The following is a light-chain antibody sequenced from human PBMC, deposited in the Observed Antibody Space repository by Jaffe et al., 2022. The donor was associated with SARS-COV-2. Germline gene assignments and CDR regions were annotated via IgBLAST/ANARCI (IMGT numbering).Light chain of an antibody. V-gene: IGLV3-19*01. CDR1: SIRTYS. CDR3: DSRDTSDNRLHV. J-gene: IGLJ1*01. Sequence: SSELTQDPAVSVALGQTVRITCQGDSIRTYSASWYQQKPGQAPVLVIFAKNNRASGIPDRFSGSSSGKTASLTITGAQAEDEADYYCDSRDTSDNRLHVFGTGTKVTVL. CDR2: AKN.